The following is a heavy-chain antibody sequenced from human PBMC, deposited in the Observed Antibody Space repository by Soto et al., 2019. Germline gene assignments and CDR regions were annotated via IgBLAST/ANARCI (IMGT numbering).Heavy chain of an antibody. CDR3: AKFIVGTGGSSGWPWFLDS. V-gene: IGHV3-23*01. CDR1: GFAFSSYA. J-gene: IGHJ4*02. CDR2: LSGTGGTT. D-gene: IGHD6-25*01. Sequence: EVQLLESGGGLVQPGGSLRLSCAASGFAFSSYAMTWVRQAPGKGLEWVSALSGTGGTTYSADSVRGRFTIARDNSKNKLYLQMNGLSPEDSAIYYCAKFIVGTGGSSGWPWFLDSWGQGTLVTVSS.